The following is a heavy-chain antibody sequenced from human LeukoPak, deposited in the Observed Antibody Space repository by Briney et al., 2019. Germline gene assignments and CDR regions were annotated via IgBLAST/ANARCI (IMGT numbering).Heavy chain of an antibody. J-gene: IGHJ3*02. Sequence: ASVKVSCKASGYTFSGYYIHWVRQAPGQGLEWMGWINANSGGTNYAQKFQGRVTMTRDTSISTAYMELSGLTPDDTAVYYCARRTGDGAFDIWGQGTVVTVSS. CDR3: ARRTGDGAFDI. V-gene: IGHV1-2*02. CDR1: GYTFSGYY. D-gene: IGHD7-27*01. CDR2: INANSGGT.